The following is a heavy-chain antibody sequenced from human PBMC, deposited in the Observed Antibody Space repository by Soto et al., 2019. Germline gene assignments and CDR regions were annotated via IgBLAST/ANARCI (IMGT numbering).Heavy chain of an antibody. CDR3: VKGEYYYASSGYYPFDY. Sequence: PGGSLRLSCAASGFTFSSYAMHWVRQAPGKGLEYVSSISTNGGSTHYADSVKGRFTISRDNSKNTQYLQMSSLRADDTAVYYCVKGEYYYASSGYYPFDYWGQGTLVTVSS. CDR1: GFTFSSYA. J-gene: IGHJ4*02. V-gene: IGHV3-64D*06. D-gene: IGHD3-22*01. CDR2: ISTNGGST.